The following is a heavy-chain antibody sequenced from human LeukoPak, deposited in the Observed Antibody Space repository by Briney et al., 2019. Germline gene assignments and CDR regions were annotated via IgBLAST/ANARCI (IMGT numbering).Heavy chain of an antibody. V-gene: IGHV3-7*01. CDR3: ARAEMYYYDSSGYADY. D-gene: IGHD3-22*01. CDR1: GFTFSSYW. J-gene: IGHJ4*02. Sequence: GGSLRLSCAASGFTFSSYWMSWVRQAPGKGLEWVANIKQDGSEEYYVDSVKGRFTISRDNAENSLYLQMNSLRAEDTAVYYCARAEMYYYDSSGYADYWGQGTLVTVSS. CDR2: IKQDGSEE.